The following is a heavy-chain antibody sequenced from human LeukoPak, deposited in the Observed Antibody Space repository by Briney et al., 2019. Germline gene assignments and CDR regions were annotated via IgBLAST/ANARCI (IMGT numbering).Heavy chain of an antibody. V-gene: IGHV1-46*01. J-gene: IGHJ5*02. Sequence: ASVKVSCKASGYTFTSYYMHWVRQAPGQGLEWMGIINPSGGSTSYAQKFQGRVTMTRDMSTSTVYMELSSLRSEDTAVYYCARANPETSTAMVNSGEHNWFDPWGQGTLVTVSS. CDR2: INPSGGST. CDR1: GYTFTSYY. CDR3: ARANPETSTAMVNSGEHNWFDP. D-gene: IGHD5-18*01.